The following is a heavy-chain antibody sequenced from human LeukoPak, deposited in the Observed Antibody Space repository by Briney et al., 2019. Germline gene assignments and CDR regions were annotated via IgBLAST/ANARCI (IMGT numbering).Heavy chain of an antibody. V-gene: IGHV3-23*01. CDR2: ISGSGGST. CDR3: AKDSDWAFDY. D-gene: IGHD3/OR15-3a*01. CDR1: GFTVSSNY. J-gene: IGHJ4*02. Sequence: PGGSLRLSCAASGFTVSSNYMSWVRQAPGKGLEWVSAISGSGGSTYYADSVKGRFTISRDNSKNTLYLQMNSLRAEDTAVYYCAKDSDWAFDYWGQGTLVTVSS.